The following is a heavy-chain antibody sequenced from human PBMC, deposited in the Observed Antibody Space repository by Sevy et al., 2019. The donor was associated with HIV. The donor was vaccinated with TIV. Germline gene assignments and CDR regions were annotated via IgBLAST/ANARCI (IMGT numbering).Heavy chain of an antibody. Sequence: GGSLRLSCAASGFTFSSYGMHWVRQAPGKGLEWVALIWYDGSSKYYADSVKGRFTLSRDNSKNTLYLQMNSLRAEDTAVYYCAREANYYDSSGSQPNFDYWGQGTLVTVSS. J-gene: IGHJ4*02. CDR1: GFTFSSYG. CDR3: AREANYYDSSGSQPNFDY. V-gene: IGHV3-33*01. CDR2: IWYDGSSK. D-gene: IGHD3-22*01.